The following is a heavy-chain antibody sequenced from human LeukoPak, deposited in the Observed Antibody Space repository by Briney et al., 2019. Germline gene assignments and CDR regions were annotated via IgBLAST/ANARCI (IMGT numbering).Heavy chain of an antibody. V-gene: IGHV3-21*01. J-gene: IGHJ3*02. CDR1: GFTFSSYS. CDR2: ISSSSSYI. CDR3: ARDNMALGEWERPGEENDAFDI. D-gene: IGHD1-26*01. Sequence: PGGSLRLSCAASGFTFSSYSMNWVRQAPGKGLEWVSSISSSSSYIYYADSVKGRFTISRDNAKNSLYLQMNSLRAEDTAVYYCARDNMALGEWERPGEENDAFDIWGQGTMDTVSS.